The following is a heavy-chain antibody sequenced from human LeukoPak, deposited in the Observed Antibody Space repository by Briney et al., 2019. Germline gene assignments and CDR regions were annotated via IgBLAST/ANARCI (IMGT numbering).Heavy chain of an antibody. Sequence: GGSLRLSCAASGFTFSSYGIHWVRQAPGKGLEWAAFIRSDGSEKYYADSVKGRFTISRDNSKNTLYLQMNSLRAEDTAVYYCAKHSTISGSIDFWGQGTLVTVSS. CDR2: IRSDGSEK. J-gene: IGHJ4*02. CDR1: GFTFSSYG. D-gene: IGHD3-3*01. V-gene: IGHV3-30*02. CDR3: AKHSTISGSIDF.